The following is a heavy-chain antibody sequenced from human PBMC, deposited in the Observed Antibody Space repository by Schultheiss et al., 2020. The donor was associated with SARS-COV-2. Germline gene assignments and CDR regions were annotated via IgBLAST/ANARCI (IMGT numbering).Heavy chain of an antibody. CDR3: ARVGITMIMRGAFDI. Sequence: ASVKVSCKASGYTFTGYYMHWVRQAPGKGLEWMGGFDPEDGEKIYAQKFQGRVTMTEDTSTDTAYMELRSLRSDDTAVYYCARVGITMIMRGAFDIWGQGTMVTVSS. CDR1: GYTFTGYY. J-gene: IGHJ3*02. CDR2: FDPEDGEK. D-gene: IGHD3-22*01. V-gene: IGHV1-24*01.